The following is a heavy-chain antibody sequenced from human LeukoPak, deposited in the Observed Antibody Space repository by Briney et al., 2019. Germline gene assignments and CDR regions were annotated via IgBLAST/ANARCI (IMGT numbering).Heavy chain of an antibody. Sequence: SETLSLTYTVSGGSISSSSYYSGWIRQPPGKGLEWIGSIYYSGSTYYNPSLKSRVTISVDTSKNQFSLKLSSVTAADTAVYYCVRTDYDILTGYLYYFDYWAREPWSPSPQ. J-gene: IGHJ4*02. CDR2: IYYSGST. D-gene: IGHD3-9*01. CDR3: VRTDYDILTGYLYYFDY. CDR1: GGSISSSSYY. V-gene: IGHV4-39*01.